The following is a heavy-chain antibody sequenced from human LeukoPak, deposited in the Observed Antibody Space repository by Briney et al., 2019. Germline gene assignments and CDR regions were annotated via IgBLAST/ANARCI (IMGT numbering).Heavy chain of an antibody. D-gene: IGHD4-17*01. Sequence: GASVKVSCKASGYTFTSYGISWVRQAPGQGLEWMGWISTYTGNANYAQKLQGRVTMTTDTSTSTAYMELRSLRSDDTAVYYCARRLIHGDYDRSPFDYWGQGTLVTVSS. J-gene: IGHJ4*02. V-gene: IGHV1-18*01. CDR1: GYTFTSYG. CDR3: ARRLIHGDYDRSPFDY. CDR2: ISTYTGNA.